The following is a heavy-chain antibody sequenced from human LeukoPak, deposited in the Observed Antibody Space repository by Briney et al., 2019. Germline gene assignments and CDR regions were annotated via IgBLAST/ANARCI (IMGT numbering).Heavy chain of an antibody. D-gene: IGHD3-16*01. J-gene: IGHJ3*02. CDR3: ARDQLGDAVDI. CDR1: GGSFSNYY. Sequence: PSETLSLTCTVSGGSFSNYYWTWIRQSPGRGLGWIGYIFYSGDTNYNPSLKSRVTMSLDTSKNQFSLRLNSVTAADTAVYYCARDQLGDAVDIWGQGTMVTVSS. V-gene: IGHV4-59*01. CDR2: IFYSGDT.